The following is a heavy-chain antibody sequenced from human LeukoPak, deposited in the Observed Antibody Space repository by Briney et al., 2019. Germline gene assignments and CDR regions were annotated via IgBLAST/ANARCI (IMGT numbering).Heavy chain of an antibody. V-gene: IGHV3-33*01. Sequence: GGSLRLSCAASGFTFSSYGMHWIRQAPGKGLEWVAVIWYDGSNKYYADSVKGRFTISRDNSKNTLYLQMNSLRAEDTAVYYCAREGPRGNSQFDYWGQGTLVTVSS. CDR2: IWYDGSNK. D-gene: IGHD2/OR15-2a*01. J-gene: IGHJ4*02. CDR1: GFTFSSYG. CDR3: AREGPRGNSQFDY.